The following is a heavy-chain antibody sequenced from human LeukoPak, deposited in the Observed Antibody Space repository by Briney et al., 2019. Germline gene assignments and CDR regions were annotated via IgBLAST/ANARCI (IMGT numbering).Heavy chain of an antibody. CDR1: GYTFTGYY. D-gene: IGHD6-19*01. CDR3: AREAVAGENYSDY. CDR2: INPNSGGT. V-gene: IGHV1-2*02. Sequence: ASVKVSCKASGYTFTGYYMDWVRQAPGQGLEWMGWINPNSGGTNYAQKFQGRVTMTRDTSISTAYMELSRLRSDDTAVYYCAREAVAGENYSDYWGQGTLVTVSS. J-gene: IGHJ4*02.